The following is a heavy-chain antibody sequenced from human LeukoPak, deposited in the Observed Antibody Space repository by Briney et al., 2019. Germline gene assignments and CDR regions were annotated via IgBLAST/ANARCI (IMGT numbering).Heavy chain of an antibody. CDR1: GGTFSSYA. D-gene: IGHD4-17*01. CDR2: IIPIFGIA. Sequence: ASVKVSCKASGGTFSSYAISWVRQAPGQGLEWMGRIIPIFGIANYAQKFQGRVTITADKSTSTAYMELSSLRSEDTAVYYCASGGTAVTLNWFDPWGQGTLVTVSS. J-gene: IGHJ5*02. V-gene: IGHV1-69*04. CDR3: ASGGTAVTLNWFDP.